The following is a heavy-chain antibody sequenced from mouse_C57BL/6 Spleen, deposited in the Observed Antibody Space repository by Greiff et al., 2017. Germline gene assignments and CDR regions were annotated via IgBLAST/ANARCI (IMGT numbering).Heavy chain of an antibody. D-gene: IGHD4-1*01. Sequence: QVQLQQPGAELVKPGASVKLSCKASGYTFTSYWMHWVKQRPGQGLEWIGMIHPNSGSTNYNEKFKSKATLTVDKSSSTAYMQLSSLTSEDSAVYYCARSWDVAWFAYWGQGTLVTVSA. V-gene: IGHV1-64*01. CDR2: IHPNSGST. CDR3: ARSWDVAWFAY. J-gene: IGHJ3*01. CDR1: GYTFTSYW.